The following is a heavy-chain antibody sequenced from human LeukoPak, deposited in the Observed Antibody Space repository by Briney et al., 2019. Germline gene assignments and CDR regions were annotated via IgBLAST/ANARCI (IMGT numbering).Heavy chain of an antibody. J-gene: IGHJ4*02. Sequence: PGGSLRLSCAASGFKFNNAWTTWVRQAPGKGLEWVGRIKSKFDGETTDYAAPVKGRFTISRDDSNKMVYLQIHSLKIEDTAVYYCTTSDYGDYEGSAFDYWGQGTLVTVSS. D-gene: IGHD4-17*01. V-gene: IGHV3-15*01. CDR2: IKSKFDGETT. CDR3: TTSDYGDYEGSAFDY. CDR1: GFKFNNAW.